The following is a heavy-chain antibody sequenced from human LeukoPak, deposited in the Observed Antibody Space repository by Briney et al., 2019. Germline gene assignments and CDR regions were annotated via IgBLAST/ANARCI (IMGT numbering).Heavy chain of an antibody. CDR3: ARRSRYGDYLNY. CDR2: INAGNGNT. Sequence: ASVKVSCKASGYTFTSYAMHWVRQAPGQRLEWMGWINAGNGNTKYSQKFQGRVTITRDTSASTAYMELSSLRSEDTAVYYCARRSRYGDYLNYWGQGTLVTVSS. J-gene: IGHJ4*02. D-gene: IGHD4-17*01. CDR1: GYTFTSYA. V-gene: IGHV1-3*01.